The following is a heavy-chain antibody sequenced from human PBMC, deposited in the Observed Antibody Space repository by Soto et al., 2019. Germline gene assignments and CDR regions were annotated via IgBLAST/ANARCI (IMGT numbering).Heavy chain of an antibody. CDR3: ATRYSYVHF. V-gene: IGHV1-2*02. CDR2: VNPNSGDT. Sequence: GASVKVSCKSSGYAFTGYYIHWVRQAPGQGLAWMGWVNPNSGDTNYAQKFQGRVTMTRDTSFNTAYMELSSLRSDDTAVYYCATRYSYVHFWGQGTLVTVSS. CDR1: GYAFTGYY. D-gene: IGHD5-18*01. J-gene: IGHJ4*02.